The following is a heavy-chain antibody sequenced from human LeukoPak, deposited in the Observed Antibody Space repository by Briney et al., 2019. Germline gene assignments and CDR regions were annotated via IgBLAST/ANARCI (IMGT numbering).Heavy chain of an antibody. CDR1: GGSISSYY. Sequence: SETLSLTCTVSGGSISSYYWSWIRQPPGKGLECIGYIYYSGSTNYNPSLKSRVTISIDTSKNQFSLKLSSVTAADTAVYYCAKSTTMATSINAFDIWCQGTMVTVSS. CDR3: AKSTTMATSINAFDI. D-gene: IGHD5-24*01. J-gene: IGHJ3*02. V-gene: IGHV4-59*01. CDR2: IYYSGST.